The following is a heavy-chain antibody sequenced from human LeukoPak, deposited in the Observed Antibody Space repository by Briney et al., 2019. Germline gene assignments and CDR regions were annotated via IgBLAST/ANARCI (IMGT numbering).Heavy chain of an antibody. V-gene: IGHV4-59*12. Sequence: SETLSLTCTVSGGSISSYCWSWIRQPPGKGLEWIGCFYNSGSTSYNPSLKSRVTISVDTSKNQLSLKLRYVTPADTAVYYCARGAKMATRGFDYWGQGTLVTVSS. CDR3: ARGAKMATRGFDY. CDR2: FYNSGST. D-gene: IGHD5-24*01. CDR1: GGSISSYC. J-gene: IGHJ4*02.